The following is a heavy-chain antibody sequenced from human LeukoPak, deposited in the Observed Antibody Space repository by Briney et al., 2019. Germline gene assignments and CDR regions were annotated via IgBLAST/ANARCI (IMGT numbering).Heavy chain of an antibody. J-gene: IGHJ4*02. D-gene: IGHD3-3*01. CDR3: ARGLLFHYFDS. CDR1: GFTFSDSA. CDR2: ISYDGGNK. Sequence: GRSLRLSCAASGFTFSDSAMHWVRQAPGKGLEWVAVISYDGGNKYFADSVKDRFTISRDNSKNTLYLQMNSLRAEDTAVYYCARGLLFHYFDSWGQGTLVTVSS. V-gene: IGHV3-30*04.